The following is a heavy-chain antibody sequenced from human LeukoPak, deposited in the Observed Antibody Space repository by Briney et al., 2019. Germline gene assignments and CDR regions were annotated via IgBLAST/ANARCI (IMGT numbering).Heavy chain of an antibody. CDR1: GGSISSYY. CDR3: AREYSSGWYGFDY. V-gene: IGHV4-59*01. CDR2: IYYSGST. Sequence: PSETLSLTCTVSGGSISSYYWSWIRQPPGKGLEWIGYIYYSGSTNYNPSLKSRVTISVDTSKNQFSLKLSSVTAADTAVYYCAREYSSGWYGFDYWGQGTLATDSS. J-gene: IGHJ4*02. D-gene: IGHD6-19*01.